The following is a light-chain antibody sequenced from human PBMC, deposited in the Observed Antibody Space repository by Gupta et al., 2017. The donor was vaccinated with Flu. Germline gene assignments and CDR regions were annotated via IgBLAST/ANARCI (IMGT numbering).Light chain of an antibody. V-gene: IGLV2-14*04. J-gene: IGLJ1*01. CDR1: SNDVGSSKY. CDR2: DVS. Sequence: SITISCTGTSNDVGSSKYVSWYQQHPERAPKLLIYDVSYRPSGVSDRFSGSKSGNTASLTISGLQAEDEAHYYCISYTTTSTAVFGSGTRV. CDR3: ISYTTTSTAV.